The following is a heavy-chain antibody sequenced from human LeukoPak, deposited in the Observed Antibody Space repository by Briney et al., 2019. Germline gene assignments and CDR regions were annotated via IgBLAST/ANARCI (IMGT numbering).Heavy chain of an antibody. D-gene: IGHD5-24*01. Sequence: GGSLRLSCAASGFTFSSYEMNWVRQAPGKGLEWVSYISSSGNTIYYADSVKGRFTISRDNAKNSLYLQMNSLRAEDTAVYYCARSDGLDYWGQGTLVTVSS. CDR1: GFTFSSYE. J-gene: IGHJ4*02. CDR3: ARSDGLDY. CDR2: ISSSGNTI. V-gene: IGHV3-48*03.